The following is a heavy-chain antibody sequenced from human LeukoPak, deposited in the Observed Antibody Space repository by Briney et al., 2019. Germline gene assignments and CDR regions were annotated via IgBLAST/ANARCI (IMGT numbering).Heavy chain of an antibody. Sequence: KPSETLSLTCTVSGGSISSSSYYWGWIRQPPGKGLEWIGSIYYSGSTYYNPSLKSRVTISVDTSKNQFSLKLSSVTAADTAVYYCARHGSDYDFRSGYYRDYWGQGTLVTVSS. V-gene: IGHV4-39*01. J-gene: IGHJ4*02. CDR3: ARHGSDYDFRSGYYRDY. CDR2: IYYSGST. CDR1: GGSISSSSYY. D-gene: IGHD3-3*01.